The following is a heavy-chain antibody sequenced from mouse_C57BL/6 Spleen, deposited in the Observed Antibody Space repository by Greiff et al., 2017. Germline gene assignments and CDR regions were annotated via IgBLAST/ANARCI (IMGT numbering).Heavy chain of an antibody. CDR1: GFSFNTYA. J-gene: IGHJ2*01. Sequence: VQLKESGGGLVQPKGSLKLSCAASGFSFNTYAMNWVRQAPGKGLEWVARIRSKSNNYATYYADSVKDRFTISRDDSESMLYLQMNNLKTEDTAMYYCVRDYGSSYVYYFDYWGQGTTLTVSS. CDR3: VRDYGSSYVYYFDY. V-gene: IGHV10-1*01. D-gene: IGHD1-1*01. CDR2: IRSKSNNYAT.